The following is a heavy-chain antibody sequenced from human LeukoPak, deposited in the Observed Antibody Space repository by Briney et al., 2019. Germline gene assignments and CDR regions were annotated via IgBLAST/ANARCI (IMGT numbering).Heavy chain of an antibody. CDR3: ARERAGAAAGTEVYYYYYMDV. Sequence: GGSLRLSCAASGFTFSSYGMHWVRQAPGKGLEWVSVIYSGGSTYYADSVKGRFTISRDNSKNTLYLQMNSLRAEDTAVYYCARERAGAAAGTEVYYYYYMDVWGKGTTVTVSS. J-gene: IGHJ6*03. D-gene: IGHD6-13*01. CDR1: GFTFSSYG. CDR2: IYSGGST. V-gene: IGHV3-53*01.